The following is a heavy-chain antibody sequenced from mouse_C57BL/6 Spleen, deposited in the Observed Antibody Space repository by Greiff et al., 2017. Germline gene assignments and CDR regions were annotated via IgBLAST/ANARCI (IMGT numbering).Heavy chain of an antibody. CDR3: ARTAYYSNSYYYAMDY. CDR2: IYPGSGNT. CDR1: GYSFTSYY. Sequence: VQLQESGPELVKPGASVKISCKASGYSFTSYYIHWVKQRPGQGLEWIGWIYPGSGNTKYNEKFKGKATLTAETSSSTAYMQLSSLTSEDSAVYYCARTAYYSNSYYYAMDYWGQGTSVTVSS. D-gene: IGHD2-5*01. J-gene: IGHJ4*01. V-gene: IGHV1-66*01.